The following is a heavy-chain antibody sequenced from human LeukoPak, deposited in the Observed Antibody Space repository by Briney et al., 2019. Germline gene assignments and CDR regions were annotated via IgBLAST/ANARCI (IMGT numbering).Heavy chain of an antibody. CDR3: ASHWAQQVVSDY. CDR2: IYSGGST. V-gene: IGHV3-66*01. CDR1: GFTVSSNY. D-gene: IGHD6-13*01. Sequence: PGGSLRLSCAASGFTVSSNYMSWVRQAPGKGLEWVSVIYSGGSTYYADSVKGRFTISRDNSKNTLYLQMNSLRVEDTAVYYCASHWAQQVVSDYWGQGTLVTVSS. J-gene: IGHJ4*02.